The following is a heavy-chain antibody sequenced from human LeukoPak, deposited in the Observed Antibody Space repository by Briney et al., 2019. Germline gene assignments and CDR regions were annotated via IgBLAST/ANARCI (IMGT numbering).Heavy chain of an antibody. D-gene: IGHD2-15*01. CDR3: ARDGGRGSGFDY. J-gene: IGHJ4*02. Sequence: SETLSLTCTVSGGSISSYYWSWIRQPPGKGLEWIRYIYYSGSTNYNPSLKSRVTISVDTSKNQFSLTLSSVTAADTAVYYCARDGGRGSGFDYWGQGTLVTVSS. CDR2: IYYSGST. V-gene: IGHV4-59*01. CDR1: GGSISSYY.